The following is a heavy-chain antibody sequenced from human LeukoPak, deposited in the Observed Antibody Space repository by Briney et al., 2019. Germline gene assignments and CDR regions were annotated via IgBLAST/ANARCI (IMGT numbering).Heavy chain of an antibody. CDR3: ARDLRYSSGWSASGMDV. CDR2: IDHTGTT. V-gene: IGHV4-61*03. J-gene: IGHJ6*03. D-gene: IGHD6-19*01. Sequence: PSETLSLTCTVSGNSISSGDNYWTWIRQPPGKGLEWIGYIDHTGTTNYNPSLNSRVTISRDTSKNHFSLQLSSVTAADTAVYFCARDLRYSSGWSASGMDVWGKGTTVTISS. CDR1: GNSISSGDNY.